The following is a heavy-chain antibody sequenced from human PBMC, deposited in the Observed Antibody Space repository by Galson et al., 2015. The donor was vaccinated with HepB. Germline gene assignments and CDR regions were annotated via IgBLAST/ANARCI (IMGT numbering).Heavy chain of an antibody. J-gene: IGHJ4*02. D-gene: IGHD5-12*01. CDR3: AKLGYSETY. V-gene: IGHV1-18*04. Sequence: SVKVSCKASGGTFTDYGLSWVRQAPGQGLEWLGWINAYNGNADYAQKFQDRLTMTTDTSTNTASMEMRSLRSDDTAVYYCAKLGYSETYWGQGTLVTVSS. CDR1: GGTFTDYG. CDR2: INAYNGNA.